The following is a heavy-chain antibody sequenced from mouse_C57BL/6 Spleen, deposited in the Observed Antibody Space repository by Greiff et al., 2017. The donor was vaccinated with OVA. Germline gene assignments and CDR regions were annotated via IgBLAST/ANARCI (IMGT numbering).Heavy chain of an antibody. CDR1: GYSFTGYY. CDR2: INPSTGGT. D-gene: IGHD1-1*01. CDR3: ARGGTTVVAPTDY. Sequence: VQLKQSGPELVKPGASVKISCKASGYSFTGYYMNWVKQSPEKSLEWIGEINPSTGGTTYNQKFKAKATLTVDKSSSTAYMQLKSLTSEDSAVYYCARGGTTVVAPTDYWGQGTTLTVSS. J-gene: IGHJ2*01. V-gene: IGHV1-42*01.